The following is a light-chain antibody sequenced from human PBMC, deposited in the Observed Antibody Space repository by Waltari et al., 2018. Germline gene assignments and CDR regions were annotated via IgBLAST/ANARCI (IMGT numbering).Light chain of an antibody. J-gene: IGKJ2*01. CDR2: GAS. CDR1: QSVKSN. Sequence: EIVMTQFPATLSVSPGERATLSCRASQSVKSNLAWYQQKPGQAPRLLIYGASTRVTGNPARFSGSVSWTEFTLTISSLQSEDSAVYFCQQYNIRPPDTFGQGTKFEIK. V-gene: IGKV3-15*01. CDR3: QQYNIRPPDT.